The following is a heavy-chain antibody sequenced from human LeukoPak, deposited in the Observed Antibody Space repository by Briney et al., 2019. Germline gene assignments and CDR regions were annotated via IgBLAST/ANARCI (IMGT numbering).Heavy chain of an antibody. Sequence: PSETLSLTCAVYGGSYSGYYWSWIRQPPGKGREWIGEINHSGNTNYNPSLKSRVTISVDTSKNQFSLKLSSVTAADTAVYYCAILFENLWSGYYWDYWGQGTLVTVSS. CDR3: AILFENLWSGYYWDY. CDR2: INHSGNT. CDR1: GGSYSGYY. D-gene: IGHD3-3*01. V-gene: IGHV4-34*01. J-gene: IGHJ4*02.